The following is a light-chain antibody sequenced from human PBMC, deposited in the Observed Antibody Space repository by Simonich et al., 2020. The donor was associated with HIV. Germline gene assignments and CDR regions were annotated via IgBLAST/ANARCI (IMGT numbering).Light chain of an antibody. CDR2: LCS. CDR3: MQALQTPAT. J-gene: IGKJ4*01. Sequence: DIVMTQSPLSLPVTPGEPASISCRSSQSLLHSNGYNYLDWYLQKPGQSPQLLIYLCSNRASGVPDRFSGSGSGTDFTLKISRVEAEDVGVYYCMQALQTPATFGGGTKVEIK. CDR1: QSLLHSNGYNY. V-gene: IGKV2-28*01.